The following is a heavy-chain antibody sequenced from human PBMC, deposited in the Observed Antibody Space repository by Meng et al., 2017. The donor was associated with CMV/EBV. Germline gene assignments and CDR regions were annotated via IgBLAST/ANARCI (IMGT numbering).Heavy chain of an antibody. V-gene: IGHV3-48*03. CDR1: GFTFSGYE. Sequence: GESLKISCAASGFTFSGYEMNWVRQAPGKGLEWVSYISSSGSTIYYADSVKDRFTISRDNAKNSLYLQMNSLRAEDTAVYYCATPEGGWYDYWGQGTLVTVSS. CDR2: ISSSGSTI. J-gene: IGHJ4*02. CDR3: ATPEGGWYDY. D-gene: IGHD6-19*01.